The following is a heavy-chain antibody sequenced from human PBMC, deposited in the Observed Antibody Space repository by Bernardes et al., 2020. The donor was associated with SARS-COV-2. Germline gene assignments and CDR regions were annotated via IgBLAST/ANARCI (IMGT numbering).Heavy chain of an antibody. V-gene: IGHV3-30-3*01. J-gene: IGHJ3*02. CDR3: ARDSGSGWYGGYDAFDI. CDR2: ISYDGSNK. D-gene: IGHD6-19*01. CDR1: GFTFSSYA. Sequence: GGSLRLSCAASGFTFSSYAMHWVRQAPGKGLEWVAVISYDGSNKYYADSVKGRFTISRDNSKNTLYLQMNSLRAEDTAVYYCARDSGSGWYGGYDAFDIWGQGTMVTVSS.